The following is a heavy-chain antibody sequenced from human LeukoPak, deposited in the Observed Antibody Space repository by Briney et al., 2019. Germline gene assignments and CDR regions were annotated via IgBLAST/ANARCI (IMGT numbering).Heavy chain of an antibody. D-gene: IGHD3-3*01. CDR2: IKSKTDGGTT. CDR1: GFTFSNAW. V-gene: IGHV3-15*01. Sequence: GGSLRLSCAASGFTFSNAWMSWVRQAPGKGLEWVGRIKSKTDGGTTDYAAPVKGRFTISRDDSKNTLYLQMNSLKTEDTAVYYCTTSGITIFGVVIIGDFDYWGQRTLVTVSS. CDR3: TTSGITIFGVVIIGDFDY. J-gene: IGHJ4*02.